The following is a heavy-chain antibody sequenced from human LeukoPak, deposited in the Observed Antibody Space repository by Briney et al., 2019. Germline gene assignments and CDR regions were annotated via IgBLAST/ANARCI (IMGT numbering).Heavy chain of an antibody. Sequence: GASVKVSCKASGYTFTGHFFHWVRQAPGQGLEWMGWINPNGGDTYYAQRFQDRVSMTSDTSTSTAYMELTNLTSDDTAVYYCARREWSGYYAAYWGQGTLVTVSS. CDR2: INPNGGDT. D-gene: IGHD3-3*01. CDR3: ARREWSGYYAAY. J-gene: IGHJ4*02. CDR1: GYTFTGHF. V-gene: IGHV1-2*02.